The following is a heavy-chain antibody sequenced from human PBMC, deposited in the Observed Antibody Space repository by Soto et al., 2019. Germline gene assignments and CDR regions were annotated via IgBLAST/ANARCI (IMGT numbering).Heavy chain of an antibody. CDR2: IYHSGST. CDR3: ARALYCSGGSCSPLRGMDV. CDR1: GYSITNGYY. V-gene: IGHV4-38-2*01. J-gene: IGHJ6*02. D-gene: IGHD2-15*01. Sequence: WETLSLTCAVSGYSITNGYYWGWIRQPPGQGLEWIGTIYHSGSTYYNPSLKTRVTISVDTSKNQFSLKLSSVTAADTAVYYCARALYCSGGSCSPLRGMDVWGQGTTVTVSS.